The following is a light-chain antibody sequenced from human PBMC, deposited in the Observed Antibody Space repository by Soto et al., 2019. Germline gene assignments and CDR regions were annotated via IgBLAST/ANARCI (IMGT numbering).Light chain of an antibody. J-gene: IGLJ2*01. CDR3: SSYAGSNSFDVV. CDR1: SSDVGGYNY. CDR2: EVT. Sequence: QSALTQPPSASGSPGQSVTISCTGTSSDVGGYNYVSWYQHHPGKAPKLMIYEVTRRPSGVPDRFSGSRSGNTASLTVSGLQADDEADYYCSSYAGSNSFDVVFGGGTKLTVL. V-gene: IGLV2-8*01.